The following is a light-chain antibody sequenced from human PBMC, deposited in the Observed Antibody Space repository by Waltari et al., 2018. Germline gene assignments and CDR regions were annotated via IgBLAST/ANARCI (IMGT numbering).Light chain of an antibody. CDR2: DVN. CDR1: SGDVGRYNY. Sequence: QSALTQPRSVSGSPGQSVTISCTGTSGDVGRYNYVSWYQHHPGKAPKLMIYDVNKRPPGLADPFSGSKSGNTASLPISGLQAEDEADYFCSSYAGSYIYVFGTGTEVTVL. V-gene: IGLV2-11*01. J-gene: IGLJ1*01. CDR3: SSYAGSYIYV.